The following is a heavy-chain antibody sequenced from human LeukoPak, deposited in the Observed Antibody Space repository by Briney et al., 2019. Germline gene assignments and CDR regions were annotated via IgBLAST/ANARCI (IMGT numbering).Heavy chain of an antibody. CDR3: ARALRSKQTIGFDY. D-gene: IGHD5-12*01. CDR1: GGSFSGYY. V-gene: IGHV4-34*01. Sequence: SETLSLTCAVSGGSFSGYYWSWIRQPPGKGLEWIGEINHSGSTNYNPSLKSRVTISVDTSKNQFSLKLSSVTAADTAVYYCARALRSKQTIGFDYWGQGTLVTVSS. J-gene: IGHJ4*02. CDR2: INHSGST.